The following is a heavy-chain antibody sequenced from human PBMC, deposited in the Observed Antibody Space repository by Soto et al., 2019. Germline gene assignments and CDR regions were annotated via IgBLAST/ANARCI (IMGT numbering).Heavy chain of an antibody. CDR1: GGTFSSHV. CDR3: ARDLEFRDGNISHLDY. J-gene: IGHJ4*02. V-gene: IGHV1-69*01. Sequence: QVQLVQSGAEVKKPGSSVKVSCKASGGTFSSHVFNWVRQAPGQGLEWMGGIMPIIGTANYAQKVQGRVTITADESTSTAYMELSSLRSEETAVYYCARDLEFRDGNISHLDYWGQGTLVTVSS. D-gene: IGHD3-10*01. CDR2: IMPIIGTA.